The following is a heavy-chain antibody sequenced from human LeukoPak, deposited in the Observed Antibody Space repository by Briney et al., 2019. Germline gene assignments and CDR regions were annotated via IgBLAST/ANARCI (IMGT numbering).Heavy chain of an antibody. J-gene: IGHJ5*02. CDR1: GYTFTSYY. CDR3: ARDEATMVRGVKSWFDP. Sequence: ASVKVSCKASGYTFTSYYMHWVRQAPGQGLEWMGIINLSGGSTSYAQKFQGRVTMTRDTSTSTVYMELSSLRSEDTAVYYCARDEATMVRGVKSWFDPWGQGTLVTVSS. D-gene: IGHD3-10*01. CDR2: INLSGGST. V-gene: IGHV1-46*01.